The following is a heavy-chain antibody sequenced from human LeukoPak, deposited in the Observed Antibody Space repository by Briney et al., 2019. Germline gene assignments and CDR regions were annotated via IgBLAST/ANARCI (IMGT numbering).Heavy chain of an antibody. V-gene: IGHV5-51*01. J-gene: IGHJ4*02. CDR2: IYPGDSET. CDR3: ARKSRADY. CDR1: GYSFPTYW. Sequence: GESLKISCKGSGYSFPTYWIGWVRQIPGKGLEWMGIIYPGDSETRYSPSFQGQVTISADKSISTAYLQWGRLKASDTAMYYCARKSRADYWGQGTLVTVSS.